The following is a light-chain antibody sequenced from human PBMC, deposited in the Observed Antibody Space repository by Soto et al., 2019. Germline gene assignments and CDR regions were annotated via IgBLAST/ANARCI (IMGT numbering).Light chain of an antibody. J-gene: IGKJ1*01. CDR1: QSVRDRY. CDR2: DTT. Sequence: EIVLSQSPGTLSLSTGERATHSCRASQSVRDRYLACYQQKPGQAPSLLIYDTTTTATGAPDRFSGSAYRTVFALTIRRVEPEDFVIYFCQQYGSPPGTFGQGT. CDR3: QQYGSPPGT. V-gene: IGKV3-20*01.